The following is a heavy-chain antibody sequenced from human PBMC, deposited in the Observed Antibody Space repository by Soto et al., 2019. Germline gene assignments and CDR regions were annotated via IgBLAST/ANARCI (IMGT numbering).Heavy chain of an antibody. J-gene: IGHJ2*01. CDR2: FDPEDGET. V-gene: IGHV1-24*01. D-gene: IGHD3-3*02. CDR3: ATWRALSGSYWYSDL. Sequence: QVQLVQSGAEVKKPGASVKVSCKVSGYTLTELSMHWVRHAPGKGLERMGGFDPEDGETIYAQKFRGRVTMTEDTSTDTAYMELSSMRSENTAVYYYATWRALSGSYWYSDLWSRGTLVTVS. CDR1: GYTLTELS.